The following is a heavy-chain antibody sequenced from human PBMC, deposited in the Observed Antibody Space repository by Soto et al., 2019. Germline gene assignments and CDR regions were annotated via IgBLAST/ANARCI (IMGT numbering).Heavy chain of an antibody. V-gene: IGHV3-23*01. CDR3: AKGPNIVVVVAADRDAFDI. Sequence: PGGSLRLSCAASGFTFSSYAMSWVRQAPGKGLEWVLAISGSGGSTYYADSVKGRFTISRDNSKNTLYLQMNSLRAEDTAVYYCAKGPNIVVVVAADRDAFDIWGQGTMVTVSS. CDR2: ISGSGGST. CDR1: GFTFSSYA. J-gene: IGHJ3*02. D-gene: IGHD2-15*01.